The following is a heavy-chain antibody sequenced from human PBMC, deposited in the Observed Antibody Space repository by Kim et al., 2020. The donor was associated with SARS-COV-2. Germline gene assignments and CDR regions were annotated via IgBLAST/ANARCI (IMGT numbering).Heavy chain of an antibody. V-gene: IGHV4-59*01. CDR1: GGSISSYY. D-gene: IGHD6-19*01. Sequence: SETLSLTCTVSGGSISSYYWSWIRQPPGKGLEWIGYIYYSGSTNYNPPLKSGVTISVATSKTQFSLKLASWPAAAPPVYSFARDPYTSAGSKAFVFWA. CDR2: IYYSGST. J-gene: IGHJ3*01. CDR3: ARDPYTSAGSKAFVF.